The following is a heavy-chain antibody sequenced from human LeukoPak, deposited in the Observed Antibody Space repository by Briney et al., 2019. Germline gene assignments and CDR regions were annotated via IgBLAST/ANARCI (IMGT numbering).Heavy chain of an antibody. Sequence: GGSLRLSCAASGFTFSSYAMHWVRQAPGKGLEWVAVISYDGSNKYYADSVKGRFTISRDNSKNTLYLQMNSLRAEDTAVYYCARECCSSTSCYGYFDYWGQGTLVTVSS. J-gene: IGHJ4*02. CDR2: ISYDGSNK. CDR1: GFTFSSYA. D-gene: IGHD2-2*01. V-gene: IGHV3-30*04. CDR3: ARECCSSTSCYGYFDY.